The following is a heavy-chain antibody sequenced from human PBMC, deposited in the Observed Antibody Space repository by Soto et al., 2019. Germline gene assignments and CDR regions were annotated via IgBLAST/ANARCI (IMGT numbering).Heavy chain of an antibody. D-gene: IGHD2-2*01. V-gene: IGHV1-69*04. CDR3: ARDRVPQPNPYNWFDP. CDR2: IIPILGIA. Sequence: ASVKVSCKASGGTFSSYTISWVRQAPGQGLEWMGRIIPILGIANYAQKLQGRVTITADKSTSTAYMELSSLRSEDTAVYYCARDRVPQPNPYNWFDPWGQGTLVTVSS. J-gene: IGHJ5*02. CDR1: GGTFSSYT.